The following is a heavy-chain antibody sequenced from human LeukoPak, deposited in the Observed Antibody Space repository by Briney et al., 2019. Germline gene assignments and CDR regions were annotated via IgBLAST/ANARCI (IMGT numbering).Heavy chain of an antibody. CDR2: INPNSGVT. J-gene: IGHJ3*01. CDR3: ASVAVAPWG. Sequence: GASVKVSCKASGYTFTSYAMNWVRQAPGQGLEWMGWINPNSGVTNYAQKFQGRVTMTRNTSISTAYMELSSLRSEDTAVYYCASVAVAPWGWGQGQWSPSLQ. V-gene: IGHV1-8*02. CDR1: GYTFTSYA. D-gene: IGHD6-19*01.